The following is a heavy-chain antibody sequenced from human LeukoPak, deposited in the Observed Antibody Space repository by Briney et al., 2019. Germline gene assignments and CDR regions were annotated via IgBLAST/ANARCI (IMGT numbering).Heavy chain of an antibody. Sequence: GGSLRLSCAASGFTFSDHCMDWVRQAPGKGLEWVGRTRNKANNYTAEYAASVKGRFTISRDDSRNSLYLQMNSLKTEDTAVYYCARTPRVRGVFNPFDYWGQGTLVTVSS. CDR3: ARTPRVRGVFNPFDY. V-gene: IGHV3-72*01. CDR1: GFTFSDHC. CDR2: TRNKANNYTA. J-gene: IGHJ4*02. D-gene: IGHD3-10*01.